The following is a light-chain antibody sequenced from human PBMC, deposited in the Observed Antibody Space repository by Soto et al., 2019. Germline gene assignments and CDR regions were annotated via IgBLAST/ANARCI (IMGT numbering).Light chain of an antibody. CDR3: QKYNWPPFT. CDR2: AAS. CDR1: QGISSY. Sequence: DIQMTQSPSSLSASVGDRVTISCRASQGISSYLAWYQQKPGKAPRLLIYAASTLQSGVSFRFTGSGSGTDFTLTISSLQPEDVATYYCQKYNWPPFTFGPGTKVDIK. V-gene: IGKV1-27*01. J-gene: IGKJ3*01.